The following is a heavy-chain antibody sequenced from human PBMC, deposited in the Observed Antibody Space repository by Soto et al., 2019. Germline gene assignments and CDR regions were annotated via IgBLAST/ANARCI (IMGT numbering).Heavy chain of an antibody. V-gene: IGHV3-30*18. J-gene: IGHJ5*02. D-gene: IGHD2-2*01. CDR2: ISYDGSNK. CDR3: AKVRVPAAIKGGGFDP. CDR1: GFTFSSYG. Sequence: QVQLVESGGGVVQPGRSLRLSCAASGFTFSSYGMHWVRQAPGKGLEWVAVISYDGSNKYYADSVKGRFTISRDNSKNTLYLQMNSLRAEDTAVYYCAKVRVPAAIKGGGFDPWGQGTLVTVSS.